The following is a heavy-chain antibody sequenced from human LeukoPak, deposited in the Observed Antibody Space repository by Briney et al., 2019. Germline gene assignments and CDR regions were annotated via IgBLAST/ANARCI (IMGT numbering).Heavy chain of an antibody. Sequence: SETLSLTCSVSDDSITMYYWTWIRQPPGKGLEWIGYVDHTGSTNFNPSLNGRVSISRDTSKNLFSLRLTYVTAADTAVYYCARATRHNGDYPDFDFWGQGTLVTVSS. CDR1: DDSITMYY. D-gene: IGHD4-17*01. CDR3: ARATRHNGDYPDFDF. CDR2: VDHTGST. J-gene: IGHJ4*02. V-gene: IGHV4-59*12.